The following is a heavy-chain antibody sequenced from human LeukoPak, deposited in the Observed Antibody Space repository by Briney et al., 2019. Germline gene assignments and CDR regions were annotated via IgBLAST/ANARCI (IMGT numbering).Heavy chain of an antibody. D-gene: IGHD6-13*01. V-gene: IGHV3-21*01. CDR3: ARVAAGTTFYYMDV. CDR2: ISSSSSYI. J-gene: IGHJ6*03. Sequence: GGSLRLSCAASGITFNSYTMNWVRQAPGKGLEWVSSISSSSSYINYADAVKGRSTISRDNAKNSLYLQMNSLRAEDTAVYYCARVAAGTTFYYMDVWGKGTTVTISS. CDR1: GITFNSYT.